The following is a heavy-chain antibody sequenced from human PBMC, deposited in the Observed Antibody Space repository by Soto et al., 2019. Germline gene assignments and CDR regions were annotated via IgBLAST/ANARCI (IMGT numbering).Heavy chain of an antibody. CDR2: ISYDGSNK. Sequence: PGGSLRLSCAASGFTFSSYAMHWVRQAPGKGLEWVAVISYDGSNKYYADSVKGRFTISRDNSKNTLYLQMNSLRAEDTAVYYCARDGRVVVAARLYYYYYGMDVWGQGTTVTVSS. D-gene: IGHD2-15*01. CDR3: ARDGRVVVAARLYYYYYGMDV. J-gene: IGHJ6*02. V-gene: IGHV3-30-3*01. CDR1: GFTFSSYA.